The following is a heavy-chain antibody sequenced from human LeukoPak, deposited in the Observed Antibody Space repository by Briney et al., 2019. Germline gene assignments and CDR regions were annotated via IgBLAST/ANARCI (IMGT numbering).Heavy chain of an antibody. D-gene: IGHD3-22*01. V-gene: IGHV3-30*18. CDR3: ANENYYDSSGFPDH. CDR2: ISYDGSNK. J-gene: IGHJ4*02. Sequence: PGGSLRLSCAASGFTSSSYGMHWVRQAPGKGLEWVAVISYDGSNKYYADSVKGRFTISRDNSKNTLYLQMNSLRAEDTAVYYCANENYYDSSGFPDHWGQGTLVTVSS. CDR1: GFTSSSYG.